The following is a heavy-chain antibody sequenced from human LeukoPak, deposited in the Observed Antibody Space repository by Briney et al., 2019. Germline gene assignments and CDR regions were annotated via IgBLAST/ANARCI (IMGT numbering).Heavy chain of an antibody. Sequence: GGSLRLSCAASGFISSSWWMLWFRRPPGKGLESVAHIDTYGSYIVYADSVRGRFTISRDNAKNTLYLQMSSLRPEDTGVYYCATFGVDWSLSYWGQGALVTVSS. D-gene: IGHD3-3*01. J-gene: IGHJ4*02. CDR2: IDTYGSYI. CDR3: ATFGVDWSLSY. V-gene: IGHV3-74*01. CDR1: GFISSSWW.